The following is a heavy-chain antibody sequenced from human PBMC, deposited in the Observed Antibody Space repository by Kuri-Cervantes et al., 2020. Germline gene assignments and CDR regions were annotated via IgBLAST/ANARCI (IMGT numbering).Heavy chain of an antibody. D-gene: IGHD5-18*01. CDR2: ISWNSGSI. CDR1: GFTFSSYA. Sequence: SLRLFCAASGFTFSSYAMHWVRQAPGKGLEWVSGISWNSGSIGYADSVKGRFTISRDNAKNSLYLQMNSLRAEDTALYYCAKDARGYSYGGIDYWGQGTLVTVSS. J-gene: IGHJ4*02. V-gene: IGHV3-9*01. CDR3: AKDARGYSYGGIDY.